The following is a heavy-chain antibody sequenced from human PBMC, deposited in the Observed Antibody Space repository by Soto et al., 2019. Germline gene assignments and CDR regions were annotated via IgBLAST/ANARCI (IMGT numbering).Heavy chain of an antibody. CDR2: IYYSGST. CDR1: GGSISSYY. V-gene: IGHV4-59*06. J-gene: IGHJ3*02. D-gene: IGHD3-22*01. CDR3: ARSYYDSSGYLDDAFDI. Sequence: PSETLSLTCTVSGGSISSYYWSWIRQPPGQGLEWIGYIYYSGSTYYNPSLKSRVTISVDTSKNQFSLKLSSVTAADTAVYYCARSYYDSSGYLDDAFDIWGQGTMVTVSS.